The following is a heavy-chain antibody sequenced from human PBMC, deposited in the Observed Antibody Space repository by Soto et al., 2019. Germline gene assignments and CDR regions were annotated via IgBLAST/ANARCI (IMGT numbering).Heavy chain of an antibody. Sequence: QVQLVQSGAEVKKPESSLKVSCKAPGGTFSTYAISWVRQAPGHGLEWMGGIIPMFGTANYAQRFQDKVTXTXXESTNTVYMELRSLRSEDTAVYFCASVIQLWLRLTNNGYSGWGQGTMVTVSS. V-gene: IGHV1-69*05. J-gene: IGHJ4*02. CDR1: GGTFSTYA. CDR3: ASVIQLWLRLTNNGYSG. D-gene: IGHD5-18*01. CDR2: IIPMFGTA.